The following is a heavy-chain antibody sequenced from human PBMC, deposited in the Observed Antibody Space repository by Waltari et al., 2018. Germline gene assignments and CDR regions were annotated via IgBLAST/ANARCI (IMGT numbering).Heavy chain of an antibody. CDR1: GFTFSSYW. CDR3: ARVISSSWYPAFDI. D-gene: IGHD6-13*01. V-gene: IGHV3-74*01. CDR2: INSDGSST. Sequence: EVQLVESGGGLVQPGGSLRLSCAASGFTFSSYWMHWVRQAPGKGLVCVSLINSDGSSTSYADSVKCRFTISRDNAKNTLYLQMNSLRAEDTAVYYCARVISSSWYPAFDIWGQGTMVTVSS. J-gene: IGHJ3*02.